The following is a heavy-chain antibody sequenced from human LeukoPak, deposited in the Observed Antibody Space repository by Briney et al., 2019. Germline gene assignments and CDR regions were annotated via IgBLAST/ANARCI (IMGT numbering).Heavy chain of an antibody. J-gene: IGHJ4*02. D-gene: IGHD6-13*01. CDR1: GFTFISYS. CDR3: ASGRTAGYY. CDR2: IRYDGSNK. V-gene: IGHV3-30*02. Sequence: PGGSLRLSCAASGFTFISYSIHWVRQAPGKGLEWVAFIRYDGSNKYYADSVKGRFTISRDNSKNTVYLQMNSLRAEDTAVYYCASGRTAGYYWGQGTLVTVSS.